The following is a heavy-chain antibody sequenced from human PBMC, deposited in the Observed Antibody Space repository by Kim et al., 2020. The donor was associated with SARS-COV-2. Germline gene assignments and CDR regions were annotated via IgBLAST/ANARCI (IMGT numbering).Heavy chain of an antibody. Sequence: GGSLRLSCAGSGFTLSSYAMHWVRQAPVKGLEWVAAMWADGEDKSYADSVKGRFTISRDRSKNTLDLQMNSLRAEDTAVYYCAREWSALEYWGQGTLVAVSS. CDR1: GFTLSSYA. D-gene: IGHD2-8*01. CDR2: MWADGEDK. J-gene: IGHJ4*02. CDR3: AREWSALEY. V-gene: IGHV3-33*01.